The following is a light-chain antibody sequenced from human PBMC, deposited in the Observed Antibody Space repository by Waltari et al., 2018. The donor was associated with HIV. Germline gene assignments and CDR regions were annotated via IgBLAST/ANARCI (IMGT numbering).Light chain of an antibody. CDR1: HSLLYWSNNQNY. V-gene: IGKV4-1*01. Sequence: EIVMTQSRDSLAVSLCERATRKGKSSHSLLYWSNNQNYLAWYPQQLRQPPKLLISWASTRKSGVPDRFSGSGSGTDFTLTISHLQAADVAIYYCQHYYDSPLTFGGGTRVEIK. CDR2: WAS. CDR3: QHYYDSPLT. J-gene: IGKJ4*01.